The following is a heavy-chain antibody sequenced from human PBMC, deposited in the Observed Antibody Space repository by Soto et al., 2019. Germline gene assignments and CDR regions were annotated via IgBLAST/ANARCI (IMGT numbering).Heavy chain of an antibody. CDR3: VSWVSAQFDY. CDR2: LIENGAKT. D-gene: IGHD2-8*01. Sequence: PVGSLRLSCAASGFTFSSRPMTWVRQAPGKGLEWVSTLIENGAKTPYANSVKGRFTISRDHSRNTLGLQMNSLSAEDTASYYCVSWVSAQFDYCGQGTLRTVSS. V-gene: IGHV3-23*01. CDR1: GFTFSSRP. J-gene: IGHJ4*02.